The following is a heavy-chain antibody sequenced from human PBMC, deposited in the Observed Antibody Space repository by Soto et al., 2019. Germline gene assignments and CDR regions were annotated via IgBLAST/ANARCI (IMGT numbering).Heavy chain of an antibody. Sequence: GESLKISCKVSGYTFTRFWIGWVRQMPGKGLECLGIIYGRDSDVRYNPSFRGRVTISVDTSINTAYLQMNSLRAEDTAVYYCAKHDFWTLYNTGLDSWGQGTLVTVSS. CDR1: GYTFTRFW. CDR3: AKHDFWTLYNTGLDS. J-gene: IGHJ4*02. D-gene: IGHD3-3*01. CDR2: IYGRDSDV. V-gene: IGHV5-51*01.